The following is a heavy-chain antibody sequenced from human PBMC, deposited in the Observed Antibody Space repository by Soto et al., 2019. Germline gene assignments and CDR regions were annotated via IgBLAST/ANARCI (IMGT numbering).Heavy chain of an antibody. Sequence: EVQLVESGGSLVQPGGSLRLSCAASGFRFNIYSMNWVRQAPGKRLEWSAYMTSDTKTIKYAESVKGRFTISRDNDNNLVYLQMNSLRDEDTAVYYCARSVEGHFDYWGQGTVVTVSA. V-gene: IGHV3-48*02. CDR3: ARSVEGHFDY. CDR2: MTSDTKTI. D-gene: IGHD6-19*01. CDR1: GFRFNIYS. J-gene: IGHJ4*02.